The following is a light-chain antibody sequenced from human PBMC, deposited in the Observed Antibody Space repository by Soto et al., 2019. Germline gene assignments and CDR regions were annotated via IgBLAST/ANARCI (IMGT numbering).Light chain of an antibody. V-gene: IGKV3-15*01. J-gene: IGKJ5*01. Sequence: VMTQSPATLSVSPGERVTLSCRASQSVGSNLAWYQQKPGQAPRLLIYGASTRATGLPARFSGSGSGTDFTLTISSLQSEDFAVYYCQQYNTWPPITFGQGTRLEIK. CDR1: QSVGSN. CDR3: QQYNTWPPIT. CDR2: GAS.